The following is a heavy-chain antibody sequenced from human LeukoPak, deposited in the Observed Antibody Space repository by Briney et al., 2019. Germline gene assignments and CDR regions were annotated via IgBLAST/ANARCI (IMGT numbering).Heavy chain of an antibody. CDR1: GFTFSSYA. CDR3: AKGNGSGVYNWFDP. J-gene: IGHJ5*02. Sequence: GRSLRLSCAASGFTFSSYAMSCVRQPPGKGLEWVSAISGSGGSTYYADSVKGRFTISRDNSKNTLYLQMNSLRAEDTAVYYCAKGNGSGVYNWFDPWGQGTLVTVSS. V-gene: IGHV3-23*01. D-gene: IGHD3-10*01. CDR2: ISGSGGST.